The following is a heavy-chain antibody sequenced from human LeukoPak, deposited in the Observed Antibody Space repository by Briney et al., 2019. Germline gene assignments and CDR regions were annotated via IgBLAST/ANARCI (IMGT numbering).Heavy chain of an antibody. V-gene: IGHV3-30*18. Sequence: PGRSLRLSCAASGFTFSSYGMHWVRQAPGKGLEWVAVISYDGSNKYYADSVKGRFTISRDNSKNTLYLQMNSLRAEDTAVYYCAKEGSDSGSYSDYWGQGTLVTVSS. CDR1: GFTFSSYG. J-gene: IGHJ4*02. CDR3: AKEGSDSGSYSDY. CDR2: ISYDGSNK. D-gene: IGHD1-26*01.